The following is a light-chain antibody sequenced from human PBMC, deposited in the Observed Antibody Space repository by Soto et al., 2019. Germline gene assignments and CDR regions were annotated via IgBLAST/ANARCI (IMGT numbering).Light chain of an antibody. CDR3: QSYDSSLSGYV. CDR2: GNS. V-gene: IGLV1-40*01. Sequence: QSVLTQPPSVSGAPGQRGTISCTGSSSNIWAGYDVHWYQQLPGTAPKLLIYGNSNRPSGVPDRFSGSKSGTSASLAITGLQAEDEADYYCQSYDSSLSGYVFGTGTKVTVL. CDR1: SSNIWAGYD. J-gene: IGLJ1*01.